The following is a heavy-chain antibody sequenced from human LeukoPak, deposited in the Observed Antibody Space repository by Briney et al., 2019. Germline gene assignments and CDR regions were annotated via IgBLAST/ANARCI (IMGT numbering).Heavy chain of an antibody. Sequence: SETLSLTCTVSGGSISGYYWSWIRQPPGKGLEWIGYIYYGGSTNYNPSLKSRVTISVDTSKNQFSLKLSSVTAADTAVYYCARGRSWNETFDYWGQGTLVTVSS. J-gene: IGHJ4*02. CDR2: IYYGGST. V-gene: IGHV4-59*12. CDR1: GGSISGYY. D-gene: IGHD1-1*01. CDR3: ARGRSWNETFDY.